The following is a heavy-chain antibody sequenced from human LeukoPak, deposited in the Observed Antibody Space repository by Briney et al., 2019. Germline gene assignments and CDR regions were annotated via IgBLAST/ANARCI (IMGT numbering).Heavy chain of an antibody. CDR2: IIPIFGTA. J-gene: IGHJ4*02. CDR3: ARDGYSGYDLYY. Sequence: SVKVSCKASEGTFSSYAISWVRQAPGQGLEWMGRIIPIFGTANYAQKFQGRVTITTDESTSTAYMELSSLRSEDTAVYYCARDGYSGYDLYYWGQGTLVTVSS. CDR1: EGTFSSYA. V-gene: IGHV1-69*05. D-gene: IGHD5-12*01.